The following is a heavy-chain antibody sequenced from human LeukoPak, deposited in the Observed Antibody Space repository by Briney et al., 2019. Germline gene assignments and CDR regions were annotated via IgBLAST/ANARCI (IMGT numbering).Heavy chain of an antibody. CDR2: IYPGDSDT. CDR3: ARQAVTDFDY. Sequence: GESLKISCKGSGYSFTSYWVGWVRQMPGKGLEWMGIIYPGDSDTRYNPSFRGQVTISADKSISTAYLQWSSLKASDTAMYYCARQAVTDFDYWGQGTLVTVSS. CDR1: GYSFTSYW. V-gene: IGHV5-51*01. J-gene: IGHJ4*02. D-gene: IGHD4-17*01.